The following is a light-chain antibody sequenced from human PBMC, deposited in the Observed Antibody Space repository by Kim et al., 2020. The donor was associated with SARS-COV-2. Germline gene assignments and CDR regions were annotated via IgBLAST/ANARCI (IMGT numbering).Light chain of an antibody. Sequence: ELTQPPSASGTPGQRVTISCSGSSSNIGSNYVYWYQQLPGTAPKLLIYRDNQRPSGVPDRFSGSKSGTSASLAISGLRSEDEADYYCAAWDDSLSVLFGGGTQLTVL. V-gene: IGLV1-47*01. CDR3: AAWDDSLSVL. J-gene: IGLJ2*01. CDR2: RDN. CDR1: SSNIGSNY.